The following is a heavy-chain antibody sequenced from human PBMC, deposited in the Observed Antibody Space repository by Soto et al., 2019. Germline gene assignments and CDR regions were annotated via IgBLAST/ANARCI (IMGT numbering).Heavy chain of an antibody. J-gene: IGHJ6*02. D-gene: IGHD3-10*01. V-gene: IGHV1-69*06. CDR2: IIPIFGTA. CDR3: ARLPITMVRGVIRYYYGMDV. CDR1: GGTFSSYA. Sequence: SVKVSCKASGGTFSSYAISWVRQAPGQGLEWMGGIIPIFGTANYAQKFQGRVTITADKSTSTANMELSSLRSEDTAVYYCARLPITMVRGVIRYYYGMDVWGQGTTVTVSS.